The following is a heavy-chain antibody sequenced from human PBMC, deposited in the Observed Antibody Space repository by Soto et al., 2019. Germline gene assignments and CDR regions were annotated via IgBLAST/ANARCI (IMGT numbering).Heavy chain of an antibody. D-gene: IGHD1-26*01. CDR2: ISSGSKTI. J-gene: IGHJ4*02. CDR3: AREDILGARSFDY. V-gene: IGHV3-48*02. CDR1: GFTFSGYS. Sequence: GGSLRLSCAASGFTFSGYSVNWVRQSPGKGLEWVSYISSGSKTIYYAESVKGRFTVSRDNARNSQYLQMNSLRDEDTAVYYCAREDILGARSFDYWGQGTLVTVSS.